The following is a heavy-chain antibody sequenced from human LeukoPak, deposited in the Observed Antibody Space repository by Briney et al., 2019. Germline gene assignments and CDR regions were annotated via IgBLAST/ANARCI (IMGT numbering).Heavy chain of an antibody. CDR1: GFTCDDYA. CDR3: AKDISGYDYYFDY. Sequence: GGSLRLSCAASGFTCDDYAMHWVRQASGKGLEWVSGISWNSGSIGYADSVKGRFTISRDNAKNSLYLQMNSLRAEDTALYYCAKDISGYDYYFDYWGQGTLVTVSS. J-gene: IGHJ4*02. D-gene: IGHD5-12*01. CDR2: ISWNSGSI. V-gene: IGHV3-9*01.